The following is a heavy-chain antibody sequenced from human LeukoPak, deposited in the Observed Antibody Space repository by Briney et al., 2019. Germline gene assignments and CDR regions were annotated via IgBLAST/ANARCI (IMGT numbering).Heavy chain of an antibody. CDR3: ARDPPQFLAVPEY. J-gene: IGHJ4*02. Sequence: GGSLRLSCAAPGFTFSSYAMHWVRQAPGKGLEYVSAISSNGGSTYYANSVKGRFTISRDNSKNTLYLQMGSRRAEDMAVYYCARDPPQFLAVPEYWGQGTLVTVSS. D-gene: IGHD6-19*01. CDR1: GFTFSSYA. CDR2: ISSNGGST. V-gene: IGHV3-64*01.